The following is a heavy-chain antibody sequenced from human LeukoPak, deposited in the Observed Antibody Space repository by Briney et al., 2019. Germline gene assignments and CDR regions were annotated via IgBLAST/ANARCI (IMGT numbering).Heavy chain of an antibody. Sequence: GGSLRLSCAASGFTSSSYAMHWVRQAPGKGLEWVAVISYDGSNKYYADSVKGRFTISRDNSKNTLYLQMNSLRAEDTAVYYCARDLMSVGFDYWGQGTLVTVSS. J-gene: IGHJ4*02. D-gene: IGHD2-8*01. CDR1: GFTSSSYA. CDR3: ARDLMSVGFDY. V-gene: IGHV3-30-3*01. CDR2: ISYDGSNK.